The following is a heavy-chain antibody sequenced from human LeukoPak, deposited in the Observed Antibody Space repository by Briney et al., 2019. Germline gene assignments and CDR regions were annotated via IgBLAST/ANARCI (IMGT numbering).Heavy chain of an antibody. CDR2: TYYRSKWST. CDR1: GDSVSSNTAT. Sequence: SQTLSLTCAISGDSVSSNTATWNWIRQSPSRGLEWLGRTYYRSKWSTDYAVSVKSRIKINPDTSKNQFSLQLNSVTPEDTAVYYCVRDNKGIAVSAAFDIWGQGTMVTVSS. CDR3: VRDNKGIAVSAAFDI. J-gene: IGHJ3*02. D-gene: IGHD6-19*01. V-gene: IGHV6-1*01.